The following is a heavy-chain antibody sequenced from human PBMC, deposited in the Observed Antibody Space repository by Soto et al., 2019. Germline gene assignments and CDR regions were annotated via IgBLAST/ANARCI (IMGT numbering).Heavy chain of an antibody. CDR1: GFTFGDYA. CDR2: IRSKAYGGTT. D-gene: IGHD2-2*01. V-gene: IGHV3-49*03. Sequence: GESLKISCTASGFTFGDYAMSWFRQAPGKGLEWVGFIRSKAYGGTTEYAASVKGRFTISRDDSKSIAYLQMNSLKTEDTAVYYCTRENIKLVVPAAVIWFGESYAFDIWGQWTMVTVSS. J-gene: IGHJ3*02. CDR3: TRENIKLVVPAAVIWFGESYAFDI.